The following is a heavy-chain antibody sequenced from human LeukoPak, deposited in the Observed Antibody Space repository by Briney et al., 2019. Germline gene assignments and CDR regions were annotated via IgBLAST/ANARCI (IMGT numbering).Heavy chain of an antibody. J-gene: IGHJ4*02. V-gene: IGHV4-59*08. CDR1: GDSISGYY. D-gene: IGHD1-26*01. CDR2: IYYSGNT. CDR3: ARAAATTRNGFGY. Sequence: SESLSLTCTVSGDSISGYYWSWIRQPPGKGLEWIGYIYYSGNTNYNPSLKSRATISVDTSENQFSLKLSFVTAADTAVYFCARAAATTRNGFGYWGQGTLVTVSS.